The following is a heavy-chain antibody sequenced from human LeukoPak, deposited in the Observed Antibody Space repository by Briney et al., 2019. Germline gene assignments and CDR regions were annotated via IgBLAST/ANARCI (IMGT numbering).Heavy chain of an antibody. J-gene: IGHJ6*02. V-gene: IGHV4-61*01. CDR1: GGSISSSSYY. CDR2: IYYSGST. D-gene: IGHD3-10*01. CDR3: ARDRGYYGMDV. Sequence: PSETLSLTCTDSGGSISSSSYYWGWIRQPPGKGLEWIGYIYYSGSTNYNPSLKSRVTISVDTSKNQFSLKLSSVTAADTAVYYCARDRGYYGMDVWGQGTTVTVSS.